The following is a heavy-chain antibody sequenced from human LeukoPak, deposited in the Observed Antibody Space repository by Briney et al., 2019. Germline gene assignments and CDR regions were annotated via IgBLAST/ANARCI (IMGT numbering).Heavy chain of an antibody. D-gene: IGHD2/OR15-2a*01. V-gene: IGHV4-59*06. CDR2: IYYSGST. CDR1: GGSISSYY. Sequence: PSETLSLTCTVSGGSISSYYWSWIRQPPGKGLEWIGYIYYSGSTYYNPSLKSRVTISVDTSKNQFSLKLSSVTAADTAVYYCARPIRSTHNAFDIWGQGTMVTVSS. CDR3: ARPIRSTHNAFDI. J-gene: IGHJ3*02.